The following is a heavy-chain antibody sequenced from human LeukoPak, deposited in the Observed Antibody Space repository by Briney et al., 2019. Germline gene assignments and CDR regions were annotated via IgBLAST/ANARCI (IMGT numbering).Heavy chain of an antibody. CDR3: ARWRGSTSERSDY. Sequence: GGSLRLSCTASGFTFSDYWMTWVRQAPGKGLEWVANIKQDGSAKYYVDSVKGRYTISRDNAKNSLYLQMDSLRVEDTATYYCARWRGSTSERSDYWGQGTLVTVSS. J-gene: IGHJ4*02. D-gene: IGHD2-2*01. CDR1: GFTFSDYW. V-gene: IGHV3-7*01. CDR2: IKQDGSAK.